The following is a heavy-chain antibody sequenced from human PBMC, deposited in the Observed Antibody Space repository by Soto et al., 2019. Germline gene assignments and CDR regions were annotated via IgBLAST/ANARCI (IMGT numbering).Heavy chain of an antibody. J-gene: IGHJ4*02. D-gene: IGHD2-2*01. CDR2: INPSGGSA. CDR3: ARDYLSSKLSLSYFDF. Sequence: QVQLVQSGAEVTRPGASVKVSCKASGYSFISHYIHWVRQAPGQGLEWMGFINPSGGSAILAQKFQGRVTMTRDTSTTTVYMELSSLRSEDAAVYYCARDYLSSKLSLSYFDFWGQGTLVTVSS. V-gene: IGHV1-46*01. CDR1: GYSFISHY.